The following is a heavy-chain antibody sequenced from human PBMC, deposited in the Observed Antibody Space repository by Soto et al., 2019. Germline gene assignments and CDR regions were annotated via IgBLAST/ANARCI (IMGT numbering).Heavy chain of an antibody. Sequence: SETLSLTCAVYGGSFSGYYWSWIRQPPGKGLEWIGEINHSGSTNYNPSLKSRVTISVDTSKNQFSLKLSSVTAADTAVYYCARGRGIVATIRRPPRSYYFDYWGQGTLVTVSS. CDR3: ARGRGIVATIRRPPRSYYFDY. V-gene: IGHV4-34*01. CDR1: GGSFSGYY. D-gene: IGHD5-12*01. CDR2: INHSGST. J-gene: IGHJ4*02.